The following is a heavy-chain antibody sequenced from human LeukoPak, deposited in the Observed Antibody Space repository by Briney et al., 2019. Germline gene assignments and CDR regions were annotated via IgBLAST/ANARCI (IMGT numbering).Heavy chain of an antibody. J-gene: IGHJ3*02. D-gene: IGHD6-13*01. Sequence: PSGTLSLTCAVSGGSISSSNWWSWVRQPPGKGLEWIGEIYHSGSTNYNPSLKSQVTISVDKSKNQFSLKLSSVTAADTAVYYCARGGSSWYGDAFDIWGQGTMVTVSS. CDR3: ARGGSSWYGDAFDI. CDR1: GGSISSSNW. V-gene: IGHV4-4*02. CDR2: IYHSGST.